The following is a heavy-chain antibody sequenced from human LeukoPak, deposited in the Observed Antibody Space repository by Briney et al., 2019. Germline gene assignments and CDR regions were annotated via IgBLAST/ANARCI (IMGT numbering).Heavy chain of an antibody. D-gene: IGHD1-14*01. CDR2: ISGSGGER. V-gene: IGHV3-23*01. CDR3: ASGKPRSTPYYFDY. Sequence: GGSLRLSCAASGFTFSNYGMSWVRQAPGKGLQWVSGISGSGGERYYTESVKGRFTISRDNSKNTLYLQMNSLRAEDTAVYYCASGKPRSTPYYFDYWGQGTLVTVSS. J-gene: IGHJ4*02. CDR1: GFTFSNYG.